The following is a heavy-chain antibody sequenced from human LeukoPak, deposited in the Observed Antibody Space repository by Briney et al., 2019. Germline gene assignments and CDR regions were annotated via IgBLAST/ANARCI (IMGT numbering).Heavy chain of an antibody. D-gene: IGHD1-14*01. V-gene: IGHV1-69*13. Sequence: GAPVKVSCKASGGTFSSYAISWVRQAPGQGLEWMGGIIPIFGTANYAQKLQGRVTITADESTSTAYMELSSLRSEDTAVYYCARGSVLGSYFDYWGQGTLVTVSS. J-gene: IGHJ4*02. CDR3: ARGSVLGSYFDY. CDR1: GGTFSSYA. CDR2: IIPIFGTA.